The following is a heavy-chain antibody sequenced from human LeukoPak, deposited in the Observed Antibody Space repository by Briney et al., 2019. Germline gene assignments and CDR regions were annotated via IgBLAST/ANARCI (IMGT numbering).Heavy chain of an antibody. V-gene: IGHV3-21*01. CDR2: ISSSSSYI. D-gene: IGHD3-10*01. CDR3: ARDGGLWFGELRDMDV. CDR1: GFTFSSYE. Sequence: PGGSLRLSCAASGFTFSSYEMNWVRQAPGKGLEWVSSISSSSSYIYYADSVKGRFTISRNNAKNSLYLQMNSLRAEDAAVYYCARDGGLWFGELRDMDVWGKGTTVTVSS. J-gene: IGHJ6*03.